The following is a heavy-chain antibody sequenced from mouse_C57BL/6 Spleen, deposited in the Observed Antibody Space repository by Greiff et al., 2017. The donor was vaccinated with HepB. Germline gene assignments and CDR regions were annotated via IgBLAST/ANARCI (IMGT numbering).Heavy chain of an antibody. CDR3: ARGGYGNYEDYAMDY. D-gene: IGHD2-1*01. Sequence: QVQLQQPGAELVRPGSSVKLSCKASGYTFTSYWMHWVKQSPIQGLEWIGNIDPSDSETHYNQKFKDKATLTVDKSSSTAYMQLSSLTSEDSAVYYCARGGYGNYEDYAMDYWGQGTSVTVSS. CDR2: IDPSDSET. CDR1: GYTFTSYW. J-gene: IGHJ4*01. V-gene: IGHV1-52*01.